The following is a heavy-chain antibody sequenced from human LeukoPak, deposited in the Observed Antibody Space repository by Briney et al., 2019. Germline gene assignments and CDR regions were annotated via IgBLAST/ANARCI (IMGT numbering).Heavy chain of an antibody. J-gene: IGHJ4*02. D-gene: IGHD6-25*01. V-gene: IGHV4-34*01. CDR2: INHSGST. CDR3: ASRNIAAWSYFDY. CDR1: GGSFRGYY. Sequence: PSETLSLTCAVYGGSFRGYYWSWIRQPPGKGLEWIGEINHSGSTNYNPSLKSRVTISVDTSKNQFSLKLSSVTAADTAVYYCASRNIAAWSYFDYWGQGTLVTVSS.